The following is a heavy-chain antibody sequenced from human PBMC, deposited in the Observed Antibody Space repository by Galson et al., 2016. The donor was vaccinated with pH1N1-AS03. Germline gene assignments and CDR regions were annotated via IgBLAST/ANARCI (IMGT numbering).Heavy chain of an antibody. CDR1: GFSFNSYG. CDR3: AKDHSNFYGMDV. J-gene: IGHJ6*02. V-gene: IGHV3-30*02. D-gene: IGHD4-11*01. CDR2: MWHDGIAK. Sequence: SLRLSCAASGFSFNSYGMHWVRQAPGKGLEWVTFMWHDGIAKRYADSVKGRFAISRDSSETLVYLQMNSLRAEDTAVYYCAKDHSNFYGMDVWGQGTTVTVSS.